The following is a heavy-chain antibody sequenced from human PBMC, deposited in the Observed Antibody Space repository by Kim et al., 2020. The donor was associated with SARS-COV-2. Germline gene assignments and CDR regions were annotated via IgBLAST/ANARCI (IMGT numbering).Heavy chain of an antibody. V-gene: IGHV3-23*01. D-gene: IGHD3-10*01. Sequence: ADSVRGRLTIYRDNSKNTLYLQMDSLRVDDTAVYYCAKDVLYVPGRGYFDSWGQGVLVTVSS. CDR3: AKDVLYVPGRGYFDS. J-gene: IGHJ4*02.